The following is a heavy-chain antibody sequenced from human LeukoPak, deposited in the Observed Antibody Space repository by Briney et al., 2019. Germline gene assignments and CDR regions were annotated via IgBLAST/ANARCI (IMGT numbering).Heavy chain of an antibody. D-gene: IGHD3-22*01. CDR1: GGTISSYD. Sequence: SETLSLTCTVSGGTISSYDWSWIRQPPGKGLEWIGYIYYSGSTNYNPSLKSRVTISVDTSKNQFSLKLSSVTAADTAVYYCARQYYDSGGYYRRKLTNWFDPWGQGTLVTVSS. CDR2: IYYSGST. CDR3: ARQYYDSGGYYRRKLTNWFDP. V-gene: IGHV4-59*01. J-gene: IGHJ5*02.